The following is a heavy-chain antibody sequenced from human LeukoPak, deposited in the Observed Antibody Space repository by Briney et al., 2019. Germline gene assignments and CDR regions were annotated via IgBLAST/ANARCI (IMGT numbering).Heavy chain of an antibody. J-gene: IGHJ3*02. CDR1: GGSISSSNYY. Sequence: PSETLSLTCTVSGGSISSSNYYWGWIRQPPGMTLEWIGSVYYSGSAFYNPSLKSRVTISVDTSKNLFSLDLGSVTAADTAVYYCARVVGGNYDFWSGYEIWRDGAFDIWGQGTMVTVSS. V-gene: IGHV4-39*02. CDR3: ARVVGGNYDFWSGYEIWRDGAFDI. CDR2: VYYSGSA. D-gene: IGHD3-3*01.